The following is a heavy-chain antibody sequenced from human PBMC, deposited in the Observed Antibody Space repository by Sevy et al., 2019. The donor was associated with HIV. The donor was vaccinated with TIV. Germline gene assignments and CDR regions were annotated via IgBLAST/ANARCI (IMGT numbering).Heavy chain of an antibody. D-gene: IGHD2-2*01. Sequence: SETLSLTCAVYGGSFSGYYWNWIRQSPGKGLEWIGEINQSGSTHNNPSLKSRVTISVDTSKNQFSLRLNSVTAADTAVYYCARAPTVVVVPGAPSWFDPWGQGTLVTVSS. V-gene: IGHV4-34*01. CDR1: GGSFSGYY. J-gene: IGHJ5*02. CDR2: INQSGST. CDR3: ARAPTVVVVPGAPSWFDP.